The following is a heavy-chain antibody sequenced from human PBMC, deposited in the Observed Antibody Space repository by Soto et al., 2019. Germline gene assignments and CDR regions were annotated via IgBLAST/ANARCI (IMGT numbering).Heavy chain of an antibody. V-gene: IGHV2-5*02. CDR3: ARLTRGVYDLDRLWEKFDY. D-gene: IGHD5-12*01. CDR1: GFSLSSIGMG. Sequence: QITVKESGLTLVKPTETLTLTCTFSGFSLSSIGMGVGWIRQPPGKALEWLALIYWDDDKRYSPSLSGRLTITTDPSKNQVDLTMTNMDPVDTATYYCARLTRGVYDLDRLWEKFDYWGQGALVTVS. J-gene: IGHJ4*02. CDR2: IYWDDDK.